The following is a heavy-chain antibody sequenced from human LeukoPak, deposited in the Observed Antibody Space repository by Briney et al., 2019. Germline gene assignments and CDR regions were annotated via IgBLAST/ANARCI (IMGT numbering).Heavy chain of an antibody. J-gene: IGHJ4*02. V-gene: IGHV3-23*01. Sequence: GGSLRLSCAASGFTFSSYAMSWVRQAPGKGLEWVSGISRSGGSTYYADSVKGRFTISRDNSKNTLYLHMNSLRADDTAVYYCARRLSYYFDYWGQGTLVTVSS. CDR2: ISRSGGST. CDR1: GFTFSSYA. D-gene: IGHD3-16*02. CDR3: ARRLSYYFDY.